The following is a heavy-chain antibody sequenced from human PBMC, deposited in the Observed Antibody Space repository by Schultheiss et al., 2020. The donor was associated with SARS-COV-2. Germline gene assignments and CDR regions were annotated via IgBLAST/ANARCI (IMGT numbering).Heavy chain of an antibody. CDR2: IKSKTDGGTT. V-gene: IGHV3-15*07. CDR3: TTGYNWNDVTYYYYMDV. J-gene: IGHJ6*03. D-gene: IGHD1-1*01. CDR1: GFTFSSYG. Sequence: GGSLRLSCAASGFTFSSYGMHWVRQAPGKGLEWVGRIKSKTDGGTTDYAAPVKGRFTISRDDSKNTLYLQMNSLKTEDTAVYYCTTGYNWNDVTYYYYMDVWGKGTTVTVSS.